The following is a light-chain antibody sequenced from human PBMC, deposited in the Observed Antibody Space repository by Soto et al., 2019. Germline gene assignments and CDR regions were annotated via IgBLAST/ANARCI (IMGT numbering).Light chain of an antibody. V-gene: IGKV1-5*01. J-gene: IGKJ1*01. CDR2: GAS. Sequence: DIQMTQSPSTPSASVGDRVTITCRASQSISSWLAWYQQKPGKAPNLLIYGASSLQSGVPSRFSGSGSGTEFTLTINSLQPDDFATYYCQQYNSDSGTFGQGTKVEIK. CDR3: QQYNSDSGT. CDR1: QSISSW.